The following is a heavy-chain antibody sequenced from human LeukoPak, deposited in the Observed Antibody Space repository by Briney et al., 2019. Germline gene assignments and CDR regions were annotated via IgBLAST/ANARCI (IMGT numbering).Heavy chain of an antibody. CDR3: ARDRYGTGTTSSYYYYYYGMDV. J-gene: IGHJ6*02. D-gene: IGHD1-1*01. V-gene: IGHV3-30*04. CDR2: ISHDGSNK. Sequence: PGGSLRLSCAASGFTFSSYAMHWVRQAPGKGLEWVAVISHDGSNKYYADSVKGRFTISRDNSKNTLYLQMNSLRAEDTAVYYCARDRYGTGTTSSYYYYYYGMDVWGQGTTVTVSS. CDR1: GFTFSSYA.